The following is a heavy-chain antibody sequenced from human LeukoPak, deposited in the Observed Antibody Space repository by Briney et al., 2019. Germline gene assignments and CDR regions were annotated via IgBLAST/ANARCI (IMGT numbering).Heavy chain of an antibody. CDR3: ARDQVGNFEYSSPDADC. J-gene: IGHJ4*02. D-gene: IGHD6-6*01. CDR1: GFTFSSYW. Sequence: GGSLRLSCAASGFTFSSYWMYWVRQAPGKGLVWVSRINTIGSSTSYADSVKGRFTISRDNAKNTLYLQMNSLRAEDTAVYYCARDQVGNFEYSSPDADCWGQGTLVTVSS. V-gene: IGHV3-74*01. CDR2: INTIGSST.